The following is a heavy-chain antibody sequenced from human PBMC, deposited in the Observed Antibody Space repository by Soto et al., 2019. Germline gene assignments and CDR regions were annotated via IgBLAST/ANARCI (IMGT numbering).Heavy chain of an antibody. J-gene: IGHJ4*02. CDR1: GFTFSDFA. CDR2: ISYDGSNQ. CDR3: ARDRRFLEWLLYELDY. V-gene: IGHV3-30-3*01. D-gene: IGHD3-3*01. Sequence: GGSLRLSCAASGFTFSDFAMHWVRQAPGKGLEWAAVISYDGSNQYYADSVKGRFTISRDNSKNTLYLQMNSLRAEDTAVYYCARDRRFLEWLLYELDYWGQGTLVTVSS.